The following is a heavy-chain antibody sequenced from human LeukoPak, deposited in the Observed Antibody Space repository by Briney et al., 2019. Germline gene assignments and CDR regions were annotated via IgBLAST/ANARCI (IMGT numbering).Heavy chain of an antibody. D-gene: IGHD1-26*01. CDR3: ASGRGRSGSCIDY. CDR2: TYYRSTWYT. Sequence: SQTLSLTCAISGDSVSSDSAAWIWIRQSPSRGLEWLGRTYYRSTWYTDYAVSVKSRITIKPDTSRHQLSLHLNSVTPEDTAVYYCASGRGRSGSCIDYWGQGTLVTVSS. CDR1: GDSVSSDSAA. V-gene: IGHV6-1*01. J-gene: IGHJ4*01.